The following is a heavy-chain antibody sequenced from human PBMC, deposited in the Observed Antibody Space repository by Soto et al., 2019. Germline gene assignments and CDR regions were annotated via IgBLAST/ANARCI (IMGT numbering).Heavy chain of an antibody. Sequence: PGGSLRLSCAASGFTFSDYYMNWIRQAPGKGLEWVSYISGSGSTIYYADSVKGRFTISRDNAKNSLYLQMNSLRAEDTAVYYCAIAIFVVVRMYYFDYWGQGTLVTVSS. CDR3: AIAIFVVVRMYYFDY. CDR1: GFTFSDYY. V-gene: IGHV3-11*01. CDR2: ISGSGSTI. D-gene: IGHD3-3*02. J-gene: IGHJ4*02.